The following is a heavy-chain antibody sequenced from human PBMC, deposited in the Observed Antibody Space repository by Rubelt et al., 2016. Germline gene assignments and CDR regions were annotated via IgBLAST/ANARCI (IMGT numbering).Heavy chain of an antibody. V-gene: IGHV3-64*01. CDR3: AKWGIADY. Sequence: RQAPGKGLEYVSAINRDGGSTYYANSVKGRFTISRDNSKNTLYLQMNSLRAEDTAVYYCAKWGIADYWGQGTLVTVSS. D-gene: IGHD6-13*01. J-gene: IGHJ4*02. CDR2: INRDGGST.